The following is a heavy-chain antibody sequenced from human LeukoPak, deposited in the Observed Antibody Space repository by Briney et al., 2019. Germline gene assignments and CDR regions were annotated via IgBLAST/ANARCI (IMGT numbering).Heavy chain of an antibody. CDR1: GGSISSGDYY. CDR3: ARTDEDYCSSTSCPDAFDI. V-gene: IGHV4-61*08. D-gene: IGHD2-2*01. CDR2: IYYSGST. Sequence: PSETLSLTCTVSGGSISSGDYYWSWIRQPPGKGLEWIGYIYYSGSTNYNPSLKSRVTISVDTSKNQFSLKLSSVTAADTAVYYCARTDEDYCSSTSCPDAFDIWGQGTMVTVSS. J-gene: IGHJ3*02.